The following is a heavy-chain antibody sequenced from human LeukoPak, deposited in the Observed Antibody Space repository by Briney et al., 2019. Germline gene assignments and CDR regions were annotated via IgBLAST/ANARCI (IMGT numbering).Heavy chain of an antibody. CDR1: GGSFSGYY. J-gene: IGHJ4*02. V-gene: IGHV4-34*01. Sequence: SETLSLTCAVYGGSFSGYYWSWIRQPPGKGLEWIGEINYSGSTNYNPSLKSRVTISVDTSKNQFSLKLSSVTAADTAVYYCARGNGSGSYYPYDYWGQGTLVTVSS. D-gene: IGHD3-10*01. CDR2: INYSGST. CDR3: ARGNGSGSYYPYDY.